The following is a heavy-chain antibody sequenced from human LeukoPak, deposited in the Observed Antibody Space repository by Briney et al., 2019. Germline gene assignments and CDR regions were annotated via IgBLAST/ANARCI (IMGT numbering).Heavy chain of an antibody. D-gene: IGHD3-10*01. J-gene: IGHJ4*02. CDR1: GDSVRSDSHY. CDR3: TRDLPRGFGEL. Sequence: SETLSLTCTVSGDSVRSDSHYWSWIRQPPGKGLELIGYIYYSGSTNYNPSLKSRVTISIDTSKNQFSLKLSSVTAADTAVNYCTRDLPRGFGELWSQGTLVTVSS. CDR2: IYYSGST. V-gene: IGHV4-61*01.